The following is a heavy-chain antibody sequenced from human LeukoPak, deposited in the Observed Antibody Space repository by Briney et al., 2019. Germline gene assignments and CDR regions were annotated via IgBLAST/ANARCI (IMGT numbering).Heavy chain of an antibody. V-gene: IGHV1-69*05. Sequence: ASVKVSCKASGGTFSSYAISWVRQAPGQGLEWMGRIIPIFGTANYAQKFQGRVTITTDESTSTAYMELSSLRSEDTAVYYCASWYCSSTSCPPSYYYYMDVWGKGTTVTVSS. D-gene: IGHD2-2*01. CDR2: IIPIFGTA. J-gene: IGHJ6*03. CDR3: ASWYCSSTSCPPSYYYYMDV. CDR1: GGTFSSYA.